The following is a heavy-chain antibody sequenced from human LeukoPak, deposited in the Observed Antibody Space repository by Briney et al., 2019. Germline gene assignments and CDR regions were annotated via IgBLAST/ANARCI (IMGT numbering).Heavy chain of an antibody. V-gene: IGHV1-24*01. Sequence: ASVKVSCKVSGYTLTELSMHWVRQAPGKGLEWMGGFDPEDGETIYAQKFQGRATMTEDTSTDTANMELSSRRSEDTAVYYCATAGGSSSWYTYWGQGTLVTVSS. CDR3: ATAGGSSSWYTY. CDR2: FDPEDGET. J-gene: IGHJ4*02. CDR1: GYTLTELS. D-gene: IGHD6-13*01.